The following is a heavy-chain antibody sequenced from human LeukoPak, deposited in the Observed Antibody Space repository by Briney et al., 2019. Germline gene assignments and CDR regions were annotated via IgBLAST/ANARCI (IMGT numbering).Heavy chain of an antibody. V-gene: IGHV3-23*01. CDR1: GSTFSSYA. CDR2: INGGGDTT. CDR3: AKRGSTWSFDY. D-gene: IGHD6-13*01. Sequence: GGSLRLSCAASGSTFSSYAMSWVRQAPGKGLEWVSVINGGGDTTYYADSVKGRFTISRDNSKNSLYLQMNSLRAEDTAVYYCAKRGSTWSFDYWGQGTLVTVSS. J-gene: IGHJ4*02.